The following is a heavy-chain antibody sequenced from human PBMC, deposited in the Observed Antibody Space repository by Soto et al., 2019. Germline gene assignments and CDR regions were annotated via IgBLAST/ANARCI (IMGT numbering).Heavy chain of an antibody. CDR2: IRTKANSYAT. J-gene: IGHJ4*02. CDR1: GFTFSGSA. CDR3: TRLYETTVTTT. V-gene: IGHV3-73*01. Sequence: EVQLVESGGGLVQPGGSLKLSCAASGFTFSGSAMHWVRQASGKGLEWVGRIRTKANSYATAYAASVKGRFTISRDDSKNTAFLQMNSLKTEDTAVYYCTRLYETTVTTTWGQGTLVTVSS. D-gene: IGHD4-17*01.